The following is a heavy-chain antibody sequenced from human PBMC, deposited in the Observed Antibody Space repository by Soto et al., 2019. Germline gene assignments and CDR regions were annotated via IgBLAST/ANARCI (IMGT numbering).Heavy chain of an antibody. J-gene: IGHJ4*02. D-gene: IGHD1-26*01. CDR2: ISSSSSTI. CDR3: ARGGGVSGSLDY. CDR1: GFTFSSYS. Sequence: GGSLRLSCAASGFTFSSYSMNWVLQAPGKGLEWVSYISSSSSTIHYADSVKGRFTISRDNAKNSLYLQMNSLRAEDTAVYYCARGGGVSGSLDYWGQGTLVTVSS. V-gene: IGHV3-48*01.